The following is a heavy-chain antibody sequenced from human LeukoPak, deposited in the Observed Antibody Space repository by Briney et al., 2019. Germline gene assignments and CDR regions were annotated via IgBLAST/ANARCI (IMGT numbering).Heavy chain of an antibody. D-gene: IGHD4-11*01. Sequence: GGSLRLSCAASGFTFSSYGMHGVRQAPGKGLQCVAVIWYDGSNKYYADSVKGRFTISRDNSKNTLYLQMNSLRAEDTAVYYCARDYSGPDYWGQGTLVTVSS. CDR1: GFTFSSYG. CDR2: IWYDGSNK. CDR3: ARDYSGPDY. J-gene: IGHJ4*02. V-gene: IGHV3-33*01.